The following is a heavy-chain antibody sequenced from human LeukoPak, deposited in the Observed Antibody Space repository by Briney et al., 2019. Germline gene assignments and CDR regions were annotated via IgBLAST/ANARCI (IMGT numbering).Heavy chain of an antibody. J-gene: IGHJ4*02. D-gene: IGHD5-18*01. CDR1: GFTFRSYA. V-gene: IGHV3-30-3*01. Sequence: GGSLRLSCAASGFTFRSYAVHWVRQPPGKGLEWVAVISSDGNTQFYADSVKGRFTISRDNSKNTVYLQMNSLRAEDTAVYYCARVSLSRSGYNDYWGQGTLVTVSS. CDR3: ARVSLSRSGYNDY. CDR2: ISSDGNTQ.